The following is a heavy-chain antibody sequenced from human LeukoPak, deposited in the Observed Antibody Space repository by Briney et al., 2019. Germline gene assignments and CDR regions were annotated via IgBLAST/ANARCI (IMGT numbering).Heavy chain of an antibody. V-gene: IGHV4-59*08. CDR2: IYYSGST. D-gene: IGHD6-6*01. Sequence: SETLSLTCTVSGGSISSYYWSWIRQPPGKGLEWIGYIYYSGSTNYNPSLKSRVTISVDTSKNQFSLKLSSVTAADTAVYYCARHAPRGEAARLGYFDYWGQGTLVTVSS. CDR1: GGSISSYY. CDR3: ARHAPRGEAARLGYFDY. J-gene: IGHJ4*02.